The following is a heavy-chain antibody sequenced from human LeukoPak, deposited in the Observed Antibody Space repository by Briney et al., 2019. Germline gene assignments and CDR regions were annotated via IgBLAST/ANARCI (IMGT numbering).Heavy chain of an antibody. V-gene: IGHV4-39*02. CDR3: ARGSYDYVWGSYRPTPGFDY. CDR2: IYSSGST. Sequence: PSETLSLTCTVSGASISGSGYYWGWLRQPPGKGLEWIGSIYSSGSTYYNASLQSRVTISIETSKNQISLRLNSVTAADTAMYYCARGSYDYVWGSYRPTPGFDYWGQGTLVTVSS. D-gene: IGHD3-16*02. CDR1: GASISGSGYY. J-gene: IGHJ4*02.